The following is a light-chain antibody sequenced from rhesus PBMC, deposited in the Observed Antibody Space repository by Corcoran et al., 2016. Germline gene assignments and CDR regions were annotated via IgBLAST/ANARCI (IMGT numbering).Light chain of an antibody. J-gene: IGLJ1*01. V-gene: IGLV2-32*02. Sequence: QTDLTQPRSVSGSTGQSVTISCTGTSSDIGGYNYVSWYQQHPGTAPKLMIYEVSKRPSGVSDRFSGSKSGNTASLTISGLQAEDEADYYCSAYAGSNYIFGAGTRLTVL. CDR3: SAYAGSNYI. CDR1: SSDIGGYNY. CDR2: EVS.